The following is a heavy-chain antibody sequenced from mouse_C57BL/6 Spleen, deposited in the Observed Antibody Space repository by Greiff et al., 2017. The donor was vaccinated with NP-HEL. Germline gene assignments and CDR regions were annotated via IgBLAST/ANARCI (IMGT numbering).Heavy chain of an antibody. Sequence: EVQRVESGGGLVQPGGSMKLSCVASGFTFSNYWMNWVRQSPEKGLEWVAQIRLKSDNYATHYAESVKGRFTISRDDSKSSVYLQMNNLRAEDTGIYYCTGDDYDYDDDYAMDYWGQGTSVTVSS. CDR1: GFTFSNYW. CDR2: IRLKSDNYAT. V-gene: IGHV6-3*01. D-gene: IGHD2-4*01. CDR3: TGDDYDYDDDYAMDY. J-gene: IGHJ4*01.